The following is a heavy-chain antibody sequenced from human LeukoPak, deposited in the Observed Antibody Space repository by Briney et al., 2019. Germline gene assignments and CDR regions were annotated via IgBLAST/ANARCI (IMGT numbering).Heavy chain of an antibody. CDR3: ASGYYFDY. J-gene: IGHJ4*02. CDR1: GGSISNYY. Sequence: SETLSLTCTVSGGSISNYYWTWIRQPPGKGLECIGYIYYSGSTNYNPSLKSRVTISVDTSKSQFSLKLSSVTAADTAVYYCASGYYFDYWGQGTLVTVSS. V-gene: IGHV4-59*12. D-gene: IGHD5-12*01. CDR2: IYYSGST.